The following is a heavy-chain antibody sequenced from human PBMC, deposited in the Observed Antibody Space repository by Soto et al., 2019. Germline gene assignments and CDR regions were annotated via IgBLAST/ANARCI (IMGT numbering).Heavy chain of an antibody. CDR1: GGSFSGYY. V-gene: IGHV4-34*01. Sequence: PSETLSLTCAVYGGSFSGYYWSWIRPPPGKGLEWIGEINHSGSTNYNPSLKSRVTISVDTSKNQFSLKLSSVTAADTAVYYCARAWYDFWSGYYQGMDVWGQGTTVTVSS. J-gene: IGHJ6*02. D-gene: IGHD3-3*01. CDR2: INHSGST. CDR3: ARAWYDFWSGYYQGMDV.